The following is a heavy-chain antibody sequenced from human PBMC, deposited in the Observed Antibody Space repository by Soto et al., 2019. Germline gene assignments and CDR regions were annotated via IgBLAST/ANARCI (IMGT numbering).Heavy chain of an antibody. CDR2: ISGSGGST. V-gene: IGHV3-23*01. J-gene: IGHJ5*02. D-gene: IGHD2-2*01. CDR1: GFTFSSYA. CDR3: ARPGGYCSSTSCPPYSNDGYWFDP. Sequence: GESLKISCAASGFTFSSYAMSWVRKAPGKGLEWVSVISGSGGSTYYADSVKGRFTISRDNSKNTLYLQMNSLRAEDTAVYYCARPGGYCSSTSCPPYSNDGYWFDPWGQGTLVTVSS.